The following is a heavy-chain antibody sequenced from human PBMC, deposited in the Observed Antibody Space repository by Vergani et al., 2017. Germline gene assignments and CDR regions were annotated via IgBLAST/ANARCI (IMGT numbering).Heavy chain of an antibody. CDR2: IYYSGST. Sequence: QVQLQESGPGLVKPSETLSLTCTVSGGSISSYYWSWIRQPPGKGLEWIGYIYYSGSTNYNPSLKSRVTISVDTSKNQFSLKLSSVTAADTAVYYCAGEGRRYYDSSGYYYWGQGTLVTVSS. CDR1: GGSISSYY. J-gene: IGHJ4*02. CDR3: AGEGRRYYDSSGYYY. V-gene: IGHV4-59*01. D-gene: IGHD3-22*01.